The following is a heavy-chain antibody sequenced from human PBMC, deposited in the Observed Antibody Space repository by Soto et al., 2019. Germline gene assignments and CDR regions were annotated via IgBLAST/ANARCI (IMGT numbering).Heavy chain of an antibody. J-gene: IGHJ4*02. D-gene: IGHD7-27*01. V-gene: IGHV3-30*04. CDR1: GFTFSSYA. Sequence: GGSLRLSCAASGFTFSSYAMHWVRQAPGKGLEWVAVISYDGSNKYYADSVKGRFTISRDNSKNTLYLQMNSLRAEDTAVYYYARGTAGDLSIYYWGQGTLVTVSS. CDR2: ISYDGSNK. CDR3: ARGTAGDLSIYY.